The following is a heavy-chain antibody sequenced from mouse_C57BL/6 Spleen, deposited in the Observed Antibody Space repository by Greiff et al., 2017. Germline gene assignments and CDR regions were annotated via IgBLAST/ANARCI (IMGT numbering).Heavy chain of an antibody. CDR3: ARAVWDYWYFDV. D-gene: IGHD2-10*02. CDR2: INPNNGGT. V-gene: IGHV1-18*01. J-gene: IGHJ1*03. CDR1: GYTFTDYN. Sequence: EVQLQESGPELVKPGASVKIPCKASGYTFTDYNMDWVKQSHGKSLEWIGDINPNNGGTIYNQKFKGKATLTVDKSSSTAYMELRSLTSEDTAVYYCARAVWDYWYFDVWGTGTTVTVSS.